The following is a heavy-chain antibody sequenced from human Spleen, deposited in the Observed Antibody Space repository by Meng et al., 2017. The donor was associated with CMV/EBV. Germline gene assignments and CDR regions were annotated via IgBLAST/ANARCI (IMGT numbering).Heavy chain of an antibody. Sequence: GESLKISCAASGFTFSSYSMNWVRQAPGKGLEWVSYISSSSSTIYYADSVKGRFTISRDNAKNSLYLQMNSLRAEDTAFYYCARGDSSGWYAIDYWGQGTLVTVSS. CDR1: GFTFSSYS. CDR2: ISSSSSTI. J-gene: IGHJ4*02. D-gene: IGHD6-13*01. V-gene: IGHV3-48*04. CDR3: ARGDSSGWYAIDY.